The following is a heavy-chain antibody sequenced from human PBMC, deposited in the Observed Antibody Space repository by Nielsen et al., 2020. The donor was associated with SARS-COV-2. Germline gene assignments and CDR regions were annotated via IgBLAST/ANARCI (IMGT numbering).Heavy chain of an antibody. J-gene: IGHJ4*02. D-gene: IGHD6-13*01. CDR3: ARVEGSSWYFEY. V-gene: IGHV3-7*03. CDR1: GFTFSRSW. CDR2: IKQDGSEK. Sequence: GGSLRPSCAASGFTFSRSWMSWVRQAPGKGLAWVPNIKQDGSEKYYVDSLKGRFTISRDNAKNSLSLQMNSLRAEDTAVYYCARVEGSSWYFEYWGQGTLVTVSS.